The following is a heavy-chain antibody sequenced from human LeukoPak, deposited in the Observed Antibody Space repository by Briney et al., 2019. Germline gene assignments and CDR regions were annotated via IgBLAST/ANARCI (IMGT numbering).Heavy chain of an antibody. J-gene: IGHJ4*02. CDR3: ARDRIAISRWSDY. CDR2: IKQDGSEK. D-gene: IGHD2/OR15-2a*01. CDR1: GFTFSSYS. Sequence: GGSLRLSCAASGFTFSSYSMNWVRQAPGKGPEWVANIKQDGSEKYYVDSVKGRFTISRDNAKNSLYLQMNSLRAEDTAVYYCARDRIAISRWSDYWGQGTLVTVSS. V-gene: IGHV3-7*01.